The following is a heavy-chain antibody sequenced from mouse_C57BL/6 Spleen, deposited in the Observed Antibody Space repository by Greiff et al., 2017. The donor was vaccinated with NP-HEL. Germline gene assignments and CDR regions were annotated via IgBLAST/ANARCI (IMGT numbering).Heavy chain of an antibody. CDR3: VSNYVHYYAMDY. V-gene: IGHV1-4*01. CDR2: INPSSGYT. CDR1: GYTFTSYT. D-gene: IGHD2-5*01. J-gene: IGHJ4*01. Sequence: QVQLKQSGAELARPGASVKMSCKASGYTFTSYTMHWVKQRPGQGLEWIGYINPSSGYTKYNQKFKDKATLTADKSSSTAYMQLSSLTSEDSAVYYCVSNYVHYYAMDYWGQGTSVTVSS.